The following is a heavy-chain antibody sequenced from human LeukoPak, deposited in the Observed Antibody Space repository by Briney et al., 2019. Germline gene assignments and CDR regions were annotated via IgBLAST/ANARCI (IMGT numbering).Heavy chain of an antibody. J-gene: IGHJ3*02. CDR1: GGSISSGGYS. CDR2: IYYSGST. CDR3: AIGKEQLAVADAFDI. D-gene: IGHD6-6*01. Sequence: PSQTLSLTCAVSGGSISSGGYSWSWIRQPPGKGLEWIGYIYYSGSTNYNPSLKSRVTISVDTSKNQFSLKLSSVTAADTAVYYCAIGKEQLAVADAFDIWGQGTMVTVSS. V-gene: IGHV4-61*08.